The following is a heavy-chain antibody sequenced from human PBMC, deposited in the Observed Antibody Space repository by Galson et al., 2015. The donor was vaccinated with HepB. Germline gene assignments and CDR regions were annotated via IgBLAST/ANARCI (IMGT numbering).Heavy chain of an antibody. V-gene: IGHV1-2*02. Sequence: SVKVSCKASGYTFTSYAMHWVRQAPGQGLEWMGWINPNSGGTNYAQKFQGRVTMTRDTSISTAYMELSRLRSDDTAVYYCARDLDYYGSGSYDWGQGTLVTVSS. D-gene: IGHD3-10*01. CDR2: INPNSGGT. CDR3: ARDLDYYGSGSYD. CDR1: GYTFTSYA. J-gene: IGHJ4*02.